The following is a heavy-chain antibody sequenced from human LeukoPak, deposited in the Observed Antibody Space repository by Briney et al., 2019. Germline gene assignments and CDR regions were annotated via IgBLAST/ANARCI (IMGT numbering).Heavy chain of an antibody. CDR1: GFTFSSYW. CDR2: ISSSSSYI. V-gene: IGHV3-21*01. J-gene: IGHJ3*02. CDR3: ARGGVGAFDI. D-gene: IGHD1-26*01. Sequence: GGSLRLSCAASGFTFSSYWMHWVRQAPGKGLEWVSSISSSSSYIYYADSVKGRFTISRDNAKNSLYLQMNSLRAEDTAVYYCARGGVGAFDIWGQGTMVTVSS.